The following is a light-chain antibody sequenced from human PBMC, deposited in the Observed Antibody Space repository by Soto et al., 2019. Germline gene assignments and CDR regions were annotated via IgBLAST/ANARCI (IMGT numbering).Light chain of an antibody. Sequence: EIVLTQSPGPLSLSPGDRATLSCMASQSITSNYLAWYQQKPGQAPSLLIFRASSRAPGIPDRFSGSGSGTVFTLTISRLEPEDFAVYYCQQYGSAWTFGQGTKVDIK. CDR1: QSITSNY. CDR2: RAS. CDR3: QQYGSAWT. J-gene: IGKJ1*01. V-gene: IGKV3-20*01.